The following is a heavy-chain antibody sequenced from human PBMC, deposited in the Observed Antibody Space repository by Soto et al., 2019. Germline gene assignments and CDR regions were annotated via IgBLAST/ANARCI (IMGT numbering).Heavy chain of an antibody. Sequence: SETLSLTCTVSGGSISSYYWSWIRQPPGKGLEWIGYIYYSGSTNYNPSLKSRVTISVDTSKNQFSLKLSSVTAADTAVYYCARGIFGVVIRRYGVDVWGQGTTVTVSS. CDR2: IYYSGST. CDR1: GGSISSYY. J-gene: IGHJ6*02. V-gene: IGHV4-59*12. D-gene: IGHD3-3*01. CDR3: ARGIFGVVIRRYGVDV.